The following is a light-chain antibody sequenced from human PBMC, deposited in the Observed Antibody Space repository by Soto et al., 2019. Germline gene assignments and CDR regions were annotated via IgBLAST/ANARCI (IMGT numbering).Light chain of an antibody. V-gene: IGKV3-20*01. J-gene: IGKJ1*01. Sequence: IVLTQSPGTLSLSQGERATPSCRASQSVSSSYLAWYQQKPGQAPRLLIYGASSRATGIPDRFSGSGSGTDFTLTISRLEPEDFAVYYCQQYGSSSWTFGQGTKVDIK. CDR2: GAS. CDR1: QSVSSSY. CDR3: QQYGSSSWT.